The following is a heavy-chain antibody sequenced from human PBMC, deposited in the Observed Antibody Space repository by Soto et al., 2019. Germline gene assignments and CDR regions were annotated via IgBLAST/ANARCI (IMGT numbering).Heavy chain of an antibody. CDR3: ARAMVVAATSNAFDI. CDR1: GYSFTTYW. V-gene: IGHV5-51*01. Sequence: PGESLKISCKGSGYSFTTYWIGWVRQMPGKGLEWMGIIYPDDSDTRYSPSFQGQVTISVDKSISTAYLQWSSLKASDTAIYYWARAMVVAATSNAFDIWGPGTMVTVSS. CDR2: IYPDDSDT. D-gene: IGHD2-15*01. J-gene: IGHJ3*02.